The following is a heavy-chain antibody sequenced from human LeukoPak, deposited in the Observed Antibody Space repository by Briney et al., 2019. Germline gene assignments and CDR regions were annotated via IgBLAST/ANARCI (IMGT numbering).Heavy chain of an antibody. D-gene: IGHD3-16*02. J-gene: IGHJ4*02. CDR1: GFTFSNAW. Sequence: GSLRLSCAASGFTFSNAWMSWVRQPPGKGLEWIGSIYYSGSTYYNPSLKSRVTISVDTSKNQFSLKLSSVTAADTAVYYCARDVYDYVWGSYRYFDYWGQGTLVTVSS. CDR2: IYYSGST. V-gene: IGHV4-4*02. CDR3: ARDVYDYVWGSYRYFDY.